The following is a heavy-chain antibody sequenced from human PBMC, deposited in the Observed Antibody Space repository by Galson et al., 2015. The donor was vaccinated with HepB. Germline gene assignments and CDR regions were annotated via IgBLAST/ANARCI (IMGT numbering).Heavy chain of an antibody. CDR3: ARGERYSSGWYVLNRLTLHY. Sequence: SVKVSCKASGYSFTDYNIHWLRQAPGQGLEWMGRVNPNNGGTNYAQKFQGRVTMTRDTSISTAYMELSRLKPEDTAVYFCARGERYSSGWYVLNRLTLHYWGQGTLVTVSS. V-gene: IGHV1-2*06. CDR1: GYSFTDYN. CDR2: VNPNNGGT. D-gene: IGHD6-13*01. J-gene: IGHJ4*01.